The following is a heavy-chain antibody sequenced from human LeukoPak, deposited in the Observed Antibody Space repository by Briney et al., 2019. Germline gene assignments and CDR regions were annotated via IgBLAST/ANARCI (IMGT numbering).Heavy chain of an antibody. CDR3: ARGVAMITFGGVIGPYYYYYYMDV. CDR1: GYTFTSYY. CDR2: INPSGGST. Sequence: ASVKVSCKASGYTFTSYYMHWVRQAPGQGLEWMGIINPSGGSTSYAQKFQGRVTMTRDMSTSTVYMELSSLRSEDTAVYYCARGVAMITFGGVIGPYYYYYYMDVWGKGTAVTVSS. V-gene: IGHV1-46*01. D-gene: IGHD3-16*01. J-gene: IGHJ6*03.